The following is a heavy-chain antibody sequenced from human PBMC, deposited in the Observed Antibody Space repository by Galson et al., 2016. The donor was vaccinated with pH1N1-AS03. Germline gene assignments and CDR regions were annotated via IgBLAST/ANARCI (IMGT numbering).Heavy chain of an antibody. V-gene: IGHV3-21*01. CDR3: ARNEGYSGYDYYYGLDV. CDR2: ISLTSTYI. CDR1: GFTFSSFT. J-gene: IGHJ6*02. D-gene: IGHD5-12*01. Sequence: SLRLSCAASGFTFSSFTMNWVRQAPGKGLEWVSSISLTSTYIYFADSVKGRFTISRDNAKNSLYLQMNSLRAEDTAVYYCARNEGYSGYDYYYGLDVWGQRTTVTVSS.